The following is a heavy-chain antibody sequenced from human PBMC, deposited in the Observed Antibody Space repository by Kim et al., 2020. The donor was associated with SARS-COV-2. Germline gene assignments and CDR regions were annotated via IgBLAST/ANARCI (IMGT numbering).Heavy chain of an antibody. CDR3: ARFWSGYYTYNWFDP. J-gene: IGHJ5*02. D-gene: IGHD3-3*01. V-gene: IGHV4-31*03. CDR1: GGSISSGGYF. CDR2: IYYSGST. Sequence: SETLSLTCTVSGGSISSGGYFWSWIRQHPGKGLEWIGYIYYSGSTYYNPSLKSRVTISVDTSKNQFSLKLSSVTAADTAVYYCARFWSGYYTYNWFDPWGQGTLVTVSS.